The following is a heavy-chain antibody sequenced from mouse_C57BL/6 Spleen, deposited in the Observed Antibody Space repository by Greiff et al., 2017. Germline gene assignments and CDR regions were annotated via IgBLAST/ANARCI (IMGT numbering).Heavy chain of an antibody. CDR2: IDPEDGET. CDR3: ARSGYYAYAWFAY. Sequence: EVQLVESGAELVKPGASVKLSCTASGFNIKDYYMHWVKQRTEEGLEWIGRIDPEDGETKYDPKFEGKATITADTSSNTAYLKLSSLTSEATSVYYCARSGYYAYAWFAYWGQWTLVTVSA. D-gene: IGHD2-2*01. CDR1: GFNIKDYY. J-gene: IGHJ3*01. V-gene: IGHV14-2*01.